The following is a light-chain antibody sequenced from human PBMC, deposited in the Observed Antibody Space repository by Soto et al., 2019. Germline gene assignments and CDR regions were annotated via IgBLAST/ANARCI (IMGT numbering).Light chain of an antibody. CDR2: EVS. Sequence: QSALTQPASVSGSPGQSITISCTGTSSDVGGYNYVSWYQHHPGKAPKLMIYEVSNRPSGVSNRVSGSKSGTSASLTISGLQAEDEADYYCSSYTGSSTPVFGGGTKLTVL. V-gene: IGLV2-14*01. J-gene: IGLJ3*02. CDR1: SSDVGGYNY. CDR3: SSYTGSSTPV.